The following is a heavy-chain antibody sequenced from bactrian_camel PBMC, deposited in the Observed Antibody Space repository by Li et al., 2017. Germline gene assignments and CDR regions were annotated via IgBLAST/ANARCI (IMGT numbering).Heavy chain of an antibody. CDR1: GLVYPFWS. D-gene: IGHD5*01. V-gene: IGHV3S63*01. J-gene: IGHJ6*01. CDR2: IESRGTT. CDR3: AADSNLPEAVGMGWIPHGASFGY. Sequence: VQLVESGGGSVQAGASLTLSCAASGLVYPFWSMAWFRQAPGKEREGVARIESRGTTEYLDSVKGRFTISKDNAKNTLYLQMNSLKPEDSAMYYCAADSNLPEAVGMGWIPHGASFGYWGQGTQVTVS.